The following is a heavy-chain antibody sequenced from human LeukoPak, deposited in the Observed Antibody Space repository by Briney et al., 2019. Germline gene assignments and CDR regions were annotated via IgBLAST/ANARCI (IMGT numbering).Heavy chain of an antibody. V-gene: IGHV3-23*01. J-gene: IGHJ3*02. CDR3: AKAAAYYYDSSGYPDAFDI. CDR2: ISGSGGST. CDR1: GFTFSSYG. D-gene: IGHD3-22*01. Sequence: GVSLRLSCAASGFTFSSYGMSCVRQAPGKGLECVSDISGSGGSTLYADSVKGRFTISRDNSKNTLYLQMNSLRAEDTAVYYCAKAAAYYYDSSGYPDAFDIWGQGTMVTVSS.